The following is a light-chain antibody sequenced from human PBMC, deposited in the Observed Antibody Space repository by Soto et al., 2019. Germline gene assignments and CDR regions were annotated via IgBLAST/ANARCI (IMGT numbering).Light chain of an antibody. CDR3: QQYNNWPPS. J-gene: IGKJ4*01. CDR2: GAS. V-gene: IGKV3-15*01. CDR1: QSVSSN. Sequence: EIVITQSPATLSVSPGERATLSCRASQSVSSNLAWYQQKPGQAPRLLIYGASTRATGIPARFSGSGSGTEFTLTISSLQSEDFAVYYCQQYNNWPPSFGGGTKVDFK.